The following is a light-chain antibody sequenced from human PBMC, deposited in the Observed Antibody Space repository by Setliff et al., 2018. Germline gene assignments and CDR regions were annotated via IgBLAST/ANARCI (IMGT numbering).Light chain of an antibody. Sequence: QSALAQPPSASGSPGQSVTISCTGTSSDVGGYNRVSRYQQYPGKAPKVMIYEVTKRPSGVPDRFSGSKSGNTASLTVSGLQAEDEGDYYCGSYAGYNNFYVFGTGTKVTVL. CDR3: GSYAGYNNFYV. CDR2: EVT. V-gene: IGLV2-8*01. CDR1: SSDVGGYNR. J-gene: IGLJ1*01.